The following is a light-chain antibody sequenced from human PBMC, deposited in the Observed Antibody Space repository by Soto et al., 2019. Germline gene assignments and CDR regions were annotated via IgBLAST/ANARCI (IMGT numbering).Light chain of an antibody. CDR2: GAS. Sequence: EIVLTQSPGTLSLSPGERATLSCRASQSVSSNYLAWYQQIPGQAPRLLIYGASSRATGIPDRFSGSGSGTDFTLTISRLEPEDFAPYYCQQYHNTPITFGQGTRLEIK. J-gene: IGKJ5*01. V-gene: IGKV3-20*01. CDR3: QQYHNTPIT. CDR1: QSVSSNY.